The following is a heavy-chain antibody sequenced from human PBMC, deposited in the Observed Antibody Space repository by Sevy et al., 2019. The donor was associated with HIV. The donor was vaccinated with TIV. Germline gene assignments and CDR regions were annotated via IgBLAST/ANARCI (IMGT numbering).Heavy chain of an antibody. CDR1: GFTFSSYA. CDR2: ISYDGSNK. D-gene: IGHD2-2*01. V-gene: IGHV3-30*04. CDR3: SGDDCSSTSCRNLSYYYYYGMDV. Sequence: GGSLRLSCAASGFTFSSYAMHWVRQAPGKGLEWVAVISYDGSNKYYADSVKGRFTISRDNSKNTLYLQMNCLRAEDTAVYYCSGDDCSSTSCRNLSYYYYYGMDVWGQGTTVTVSS. J-gene: IGHJ6*02.